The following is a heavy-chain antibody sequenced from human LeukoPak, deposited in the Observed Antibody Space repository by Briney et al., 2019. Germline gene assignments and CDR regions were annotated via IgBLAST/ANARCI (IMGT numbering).Heavy chain of an antibody. Sequence: SETLCLTCTVSGGSISSSSYYWGWIRQPPGKGLEWIGSIYYSGSTYYNPSLKSRVTISVDTSKNQFSLKLSSVTAADAAVYYCASGVVTYAFDIWGQGTMVTVSS. J-gene: IGHJ3*02. CDR3: ASGVVTYAFDI. CDR2: IYYSGST. CDR1: GGSISSSSYY. V-gene: IGHV4-39*01. D-gene: IGHD4-23*01.